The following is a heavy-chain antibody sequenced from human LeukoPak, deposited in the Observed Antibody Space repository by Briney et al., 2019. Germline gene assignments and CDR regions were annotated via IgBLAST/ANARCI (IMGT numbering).Heavy chain of an antibody. J-gene: IGHJ4*02. CDR3: ARGVERIDY. CDR1: GDSVSSNSAA. Sequence: SQTLSLTCAISGDSVSSNSAAWNWVRQSPERGFEWLGRTFYRSKWYNEYAVSVKGRITINPDTSKNQFSLQVNSVTPDDTAVYYCARGVERIDYWGQGTLVTVSS. CDR2: TFYRSKWYN. D-gene: IGHD1-1*01. V-gene: IGHV6-1*01.